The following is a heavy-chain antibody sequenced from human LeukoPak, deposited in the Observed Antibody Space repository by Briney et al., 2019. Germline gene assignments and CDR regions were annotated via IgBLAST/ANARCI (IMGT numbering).Heavy chain of an antibody. Sequence: PGRSLRLSCAASGFTFSSYGMHWVRQAPGKGLEWVAVISYDGSNKYYADSVKGRFTISRDNSKNTLYLQMNSLRAEDTAVYYCASIVDTAMGLDYWGQGTLVTVSS. CDR1: GFTFSSYG. J-gene: IGHJ4*02. CDR3: ASIVDTAMGLDY. D-gene: IGHD5-18*01. V-gene: IGHV3-30*03. CDR2: ISYDGSNK.